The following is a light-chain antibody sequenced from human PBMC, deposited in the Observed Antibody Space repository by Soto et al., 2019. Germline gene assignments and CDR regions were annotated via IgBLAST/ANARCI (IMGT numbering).Light chain of an antibody. CDR3: QQTYTTPEIT. Sequence: DIQMTQSPYSLSAAVGDRVTIACRASQNINTYLNWYQQKPGKAPKLLISDAASLQSGVPTRFSGSGSGTDFTLTISSLQPEDFAIYYCQQTYTTPEITFGQGTRLEIK. CDR1: QNINTY. J-gene: IGKJ5*01. V-gene: IGKV1-39*01. CDR2: DAA.